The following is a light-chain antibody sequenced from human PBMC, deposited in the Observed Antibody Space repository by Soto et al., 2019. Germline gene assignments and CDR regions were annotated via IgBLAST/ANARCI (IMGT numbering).Light chain of an antibody. CDR3: QQYNNWPSA. V-gene: IGKV3-15*01. Sequence: ILMTQSPATLSVSPGERATLSCRASQSVSSNLAWYQQKHGKAPRILIYGASTRDTGIPARFSGSGSGTEFTLPISRLQSEDFEVDYCQQYNNWPSAFGQGTRLEIK. CDR1: QSVSSN. J-gene: IGKJ5*01. CDR2: GAS.